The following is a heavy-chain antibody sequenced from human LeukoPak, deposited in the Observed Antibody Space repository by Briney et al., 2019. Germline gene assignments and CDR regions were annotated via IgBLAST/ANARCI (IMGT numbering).Heavy chain of an antibody. CDR1: GFTFSDYC. D-gene: IGHD3-10*01. CDR3: ALGVTMVRGTSEHFDY. Sequence: GGSLRLSCAASGFTFSDYCMTWIRQAPGKGLEWISYISSGGRTMYYTDSVKGRFTISRDNAKNSLYLQMNSLRAEDTAMYYCALGVTMVRGTSEHFDYWGQGTLVTVSS. V-gene: IGHV3-11*01. J-gene: IGHJ4*02. CDR2: ISSGGRTM.